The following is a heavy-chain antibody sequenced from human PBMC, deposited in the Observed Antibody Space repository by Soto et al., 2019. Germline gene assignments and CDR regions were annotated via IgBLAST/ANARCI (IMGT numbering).Heavy chain of an antibody. CDR1: GFTFSSYA. Sequence: HPGGSLRLSCAASGFTFSSYAMSWVRQAPGKGLGWVSAISGSGGSTYYADSVKGRFTIYRDNSKNTLYLQMNSLRAADTAVYYYSKGSRSSGWYEYDYWGQGTLVTVSS. J-gene: IGHJ4*02. CDR2: ISGSGGST. V-gene: IGHV3-23*01. D-gene: IGHD6-19*01. CDR3: SKGSRSSGWYEYDY.